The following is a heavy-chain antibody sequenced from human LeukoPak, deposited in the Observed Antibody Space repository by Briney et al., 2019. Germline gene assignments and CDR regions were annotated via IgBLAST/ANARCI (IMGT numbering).Heavy chain of an antibody. J-gene: IGHJ4*02. D-gene: IGHD4-17*01. CDR3: ARQTTVTPGDY. Sequence: GESLKISCKASGYSFSTYWIGWVRQMPGKGLEWMGIIYPADSDTRYSPSFQGQVTISADRSISTAYLQWGSLKASDTAMYYCARQTTVTPGDYWGQGTLVSVSS. CDR2: IYPADSDT. CDR1: GYSFSTYW. V-gene: IGHV5-51*01.